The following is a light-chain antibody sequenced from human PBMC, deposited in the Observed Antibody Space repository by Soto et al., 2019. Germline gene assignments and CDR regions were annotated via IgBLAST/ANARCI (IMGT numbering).Light chain of an antibody. CDR1: DSDVGVYNY. CDR2: EVS. J-gene: IGLJ2*01. CDR3: SSYTSSSIVV. V-gene: IGLV2-14*01. Sequence: QSALTQPPSASGSPGQSVTISCTGTDSDVGVYNYVSWYQHHPGKAPKLMIYEVSNRPSGVSNRFSGSKSGNTASLTISGLQAEDEADYYCSSYTSSSIVVFGGGTKLTVL.